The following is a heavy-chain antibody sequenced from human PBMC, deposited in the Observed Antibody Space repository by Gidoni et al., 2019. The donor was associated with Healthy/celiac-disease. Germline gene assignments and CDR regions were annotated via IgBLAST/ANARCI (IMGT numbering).Heavy chain of an antibody. Sequence: QVQLVESGGGVVQPGRSLRLSCAASGFTFSSYVMHWVRQAPGKGLEWVAVISYDGSNKYYADSVKGRFTISRDNSKNTLYLQMNSLRAEDTAVYYCAKDRSYYDSSGYLGYFQHWGQGTLVTVSS. J-gene: IGHJ1*01. CDR3: AKDRSYYDSSGYLGYFQH. D-gene: IGHD3-22*01. CDR2: ISYDGSNK. V-gene: IGHV3-30*18. CDR1: GFTFSSYV.